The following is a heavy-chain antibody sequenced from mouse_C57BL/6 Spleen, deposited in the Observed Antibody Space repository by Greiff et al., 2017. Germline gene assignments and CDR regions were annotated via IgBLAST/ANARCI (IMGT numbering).Heavy chain of an antibody. Sequence: EVQLVESGGGLVKPGGSLKLSCAASGFTFSSYAMSWVRQTPEKRLEWVATISDGGSYTYYPDNVKGRFTISRDNAKNNLYLQMSHLKSEDTAMYYCARHYYGSSLYAMDYWGQGTSVTVSS. J-gene: IGHJ4*01. V-gene: IGHV5-4*01. D-gene: IGHD1-1*01. CDR2: ISDGGSYT. CDR1: GFTFSSYA. CDR3: ARHYYGSSLYAMDY.